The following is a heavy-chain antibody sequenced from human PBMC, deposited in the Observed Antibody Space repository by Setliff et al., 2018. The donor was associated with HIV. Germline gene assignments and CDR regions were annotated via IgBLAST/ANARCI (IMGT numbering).Heavy chain of an antibody. V-gene: IGHV3-11*01. CDR1: GFTFSDYY. CDR3: ARAVVPAADFDY. J-gene: IGHJ4*02. D-gene: IGHD2-2*01. Sequence: PGGSLRLSCAASGFTFSDYYMSWLRQAPGKGLEWVSYISRDGNTIYYADSVKGRFTISRDNAKNSLYLQLNSLRPEDTAVYYCARAVVPAADFDYWGQGTLVTVSS. CDR2: ISRDGNTI.